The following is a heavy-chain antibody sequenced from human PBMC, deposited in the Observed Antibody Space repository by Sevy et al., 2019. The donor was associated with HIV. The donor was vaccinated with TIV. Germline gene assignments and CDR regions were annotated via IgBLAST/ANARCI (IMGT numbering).Heavy chain of an antibody. V-gene: IGHV4-30-2*01. CDR3: AREYQLLLDY. CDR2: IYHSGST. D-gene: IGHD2-2*01. CDR1: GGSISSGGYS. J-gene: IGHJ4*02. Sequence: SETLSLTCAVSGGSISSGGYSWSWIRQPPGKGLEWIGYIYHSGSTYYNPSLKSRVTISVDRSKNRFSLKLSSVTAADTAVYYCAREYQLLLDYWGQGTLVTVSS.